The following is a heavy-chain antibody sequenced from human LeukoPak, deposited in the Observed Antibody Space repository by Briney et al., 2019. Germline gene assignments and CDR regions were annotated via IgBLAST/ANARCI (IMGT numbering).Heavy chain of an antibody. CDR3: ASIGYDSSGYYLDY. CDR1: GFTFSSYA. Sequence: GSLRLSCAASGFTFSSYAMSWIRQPPGKGLEWIGYIYTSGSTNYNPSLKSRVTISVDTSKNQFSLKLSSVTAADTAVYYCASIGYDSSGYYLDYWGQGTLVTVSS. J-gene: IGHJ4*02. D-gene: IGHD3-22*01. CDR2: IYTSGST. V-gene: IGHV4-4*09.